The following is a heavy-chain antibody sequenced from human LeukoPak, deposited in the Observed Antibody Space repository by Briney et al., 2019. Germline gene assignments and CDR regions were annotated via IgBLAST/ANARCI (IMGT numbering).Heavy chain of an antibody. CDR2: ISSSGSTI. V-gene: IGHV3-48*03. Sequence: GGSLRLSCAASGFTFSSYEVNWVRQAPGKGLEWVSYISSSGSTIYYADSVKGRFTISRDSAKNSLYLQMNSLRAEDTAVYYCARGHAYSSSWYGGGWFDPWGQGTLVTVSS. D-gene: IGHD6-13*01. J-gene: IGHJ5*02. CDR1: GFTFSSYE. CDR3: ARGHAYSSSWYGGGWFDP.